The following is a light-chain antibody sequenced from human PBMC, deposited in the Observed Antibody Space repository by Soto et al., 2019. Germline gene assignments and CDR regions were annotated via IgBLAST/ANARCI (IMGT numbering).Light chain of an antibody. CDR2: DAS. CDR3: ATRIWPWT. V-gene: IGKV3-11*01. J-gene: IGKJ1*01. Sequence: EIVLTQSPATLSLSPGERATLSCRASQSVSSQLAWYQHKPGQAPRLLIYDASNRATGIPDRFSGSGSGTDFPLTISSREPEHFAVYYCATRIWPWTVGQGTKVDIK. CDR1: QSVSSQ.